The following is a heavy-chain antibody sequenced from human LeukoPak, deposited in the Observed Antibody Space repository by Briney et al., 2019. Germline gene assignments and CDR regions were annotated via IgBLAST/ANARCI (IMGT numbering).Heavy chain of an antibody. CDR2: INANSGGT. Sequence: GASVKVSCKASGYTFTGHYIHWVRQAPGQGLPWMGWINANSGGTEYTQKFQGRVTMTRDTSISTAYMELNRLRSDDTAVYYCARGPYSDYDYILEYWGQGTLVTVS. CDR3: ARGPYSDYDYILEY. J-gene: IGHJ4*02. D-gene: IGHD5-12*01. CDR1: GYTFTGHY. V-gene: IGHV1-2*02.